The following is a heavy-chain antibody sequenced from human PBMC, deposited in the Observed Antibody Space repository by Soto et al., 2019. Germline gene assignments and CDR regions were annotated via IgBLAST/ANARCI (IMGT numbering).Heavy chain of an antibody. Sequence: QVHLVQSGAEVRKPGASVKVSCKASGYTFSSYAMHWVRQAPGQRLEWMGWINAGYGNTKSSQKFQDRVTISRDTSASTAYMALTSLRSEDTAVYYCARDTGDGTFDFWCQGTLVTVSS. CDR3: ARDTGDGTFDF. J-gene: IGHJ4*02. CDR2: INAGYGNT. D-gene: IGHD7-27*01. V-gene: IGHV1-3*01. CDR1: GYTFSSYA.